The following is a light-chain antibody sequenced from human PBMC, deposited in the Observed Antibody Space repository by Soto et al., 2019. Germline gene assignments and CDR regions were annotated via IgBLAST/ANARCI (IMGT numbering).Light chain of an antibody. CDR3: QQYNSWT. Sequence: DIQMTQYPSTLSASIGDRFTITCRASQSISSNWLAWYQQKPGKAPKLLIYTASSLESGVPSRFSGSGSGTEFTLTISSLQPDDFATYYYQQYNSWTVGQGTQVEIK. J-gene: IGKJ1*01. V-gene: IGKV1-5*03. CDR2: TAS. CDR1: QSISSNW.